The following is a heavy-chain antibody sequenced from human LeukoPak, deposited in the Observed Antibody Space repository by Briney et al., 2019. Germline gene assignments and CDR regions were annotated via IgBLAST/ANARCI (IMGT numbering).Heavy chain of an antibody. Sequence: GGSLRLSCAASGFTFSSYTMHWVRQAPGKGLEWVAVISYDGSNKYYADSVKGRFTISRDNSKNTLYPQMNSLRAEDTAVYYCARDYGQWLVLDYWGQGTLVTVSS. J-gene: IGHJ4*02. CDR3: ARDYGQWLVLDY. D-gene: IGHD6-19*01. CDR1: GFTFSSYT. V-gene: IGHV3-30-3*01. CDR2: ISYDGSNK.